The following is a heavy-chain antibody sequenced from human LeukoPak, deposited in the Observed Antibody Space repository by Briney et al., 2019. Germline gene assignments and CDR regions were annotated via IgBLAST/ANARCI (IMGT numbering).Heavy chain of an antibody. J-gene: IGHJ6*02. D-gene: IGHD3-9*01. CDR2: IAHDETNK. V-gene: IGHV3-30*04. CDR1: AFSFSNYA. CDR3: ARDGCSSDWLFPSTSYYYGMDV. Sequence: QAGGSLRLSCAASAFSFSNYAMHWVRQAPGKGLEWLAMIAHDETNKSYADSVKARFTLSRDNSKNTLFLQMNSLRSEDTAVYYCARDGCSSDWLFPSTSYYYGMDVWGQGTTVTVSS.